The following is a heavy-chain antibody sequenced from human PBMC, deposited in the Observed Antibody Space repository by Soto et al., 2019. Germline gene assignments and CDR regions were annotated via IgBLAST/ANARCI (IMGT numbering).Heavy chain of an antibody. D-gene: IGHD3-22*01. CDR3: ATRNYFDSSGFYYMFYLDY. CDR1: GFTFSSYA. V-gene: IGHV3-23*01. CDR2: IRGSGGST. Sequence: LRLSCAASGFTFSSYAMSWVRQAPGTGLEWVSTIRGSGGSTYSADSVKGRFTISRDNSRNTLYLQMNSLRAEDTALYYCATRNYFDSSGFYYMFYLDYWGQGALVTVSS. J-gene: IGHJ4*02.